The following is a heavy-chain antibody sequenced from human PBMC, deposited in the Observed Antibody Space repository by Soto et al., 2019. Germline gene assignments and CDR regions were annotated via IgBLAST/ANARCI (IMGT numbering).Heavy chain of an antibody. CDR3: ARGRDYGDYGLYYYYGMDV. Sequence: SETLSLTCTVSGGSVSSGSYYWSWIRQPPGKGLEWVGYIYYSGSTNYNPSLKSRVTISVDTSKNQFSLKLSSVTAADTAVYYCARGRDYGDYGLYYYYGMDVWGQGTTVTVSS. V-gene: IGHV4-61*01. CDR2: IYYSGST. D-gene: IGHD4-17*01. CDR1: GGSVSSGSYY. J-gene: IGHJ6*02.